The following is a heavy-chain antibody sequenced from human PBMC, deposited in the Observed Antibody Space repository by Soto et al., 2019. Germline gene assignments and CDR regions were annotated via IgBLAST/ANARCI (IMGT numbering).Heavy chain of an antibody. D-gene: IGHD3-10*01. CDR2: IWYDGSNK. CDR3: ARGFAAGYYGSGNYGMDV. J-gene: IGHJ6*02. V-gene: IGHV3-33*01. CDR1: GFTFSNHG. Sequence: GGSLRLSCAASGFTFSNHGMHWVRQAPGKGQERVAVIWYDGSNKYYADSVKGRFTISRDNSKNTLYLQMNSLRAEDTAVYYCARGFAAGYYGSGNYGMDVWGQGTTVTVSS.